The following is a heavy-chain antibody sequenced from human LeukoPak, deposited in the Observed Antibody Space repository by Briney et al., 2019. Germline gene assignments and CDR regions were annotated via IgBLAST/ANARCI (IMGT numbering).Heavy chain of an antibody. CDR2: ILYDGSNK. D-gene: IGHD3-22*01. CDR1: GFPFISYG. Sequence: GSLRLSCAASGFPFISYGMHGVRQAPGKGLEWVAVILYDGSNKYYADSIQGRFSISKDNSKPTLYLQMHSLRAEDSAVYYYARFEWLSSGMDVWLRGAKLTDSS. V-gene: IGHV3-33*01. CDR3: ARFEWLSSGMDV. J-gene: IGHJ6*04.